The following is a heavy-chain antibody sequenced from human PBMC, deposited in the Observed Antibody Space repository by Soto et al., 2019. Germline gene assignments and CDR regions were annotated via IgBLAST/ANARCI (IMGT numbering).Heavy chain of an antibody. CDR3: ATPLSPGSYYNTQAFDY. V-gene: IGHV3-23*01. CDR2: ISGSGGST. D-gene: IGHD3-10*01. Sequence: GGSLRLSCAASGFTFSSYAMSWVRQATGKGLEWVSAISGSGGSTYYADSVKGRFTISRDNSKNTLYLQMNSLRAEDTAVYYCATPLSPGSYYNTQAFDYWGQGTLVTVSS. J-gene: IGHJ4*02. CDR1: GFTFSSYA.